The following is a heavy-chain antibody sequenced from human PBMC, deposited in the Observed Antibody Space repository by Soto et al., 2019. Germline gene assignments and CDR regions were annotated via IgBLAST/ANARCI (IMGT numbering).Heavy chain of an antibody. J-gene: IGHJ6*02. Sequence: NPSETLSLTCTVSGGSISSSSYYWGWIRQPPGKGLEWIGHFYYSGSTYYNPSLKSRITINPDTSKNQFSLQLNSVTPEDTAVYYCARTLRYFDWLLSYYYYGMDVWGQGTTVTVSS. D-gene: IGHD3-9*01. CDR1: GGSISSSSYY. CDR3: ARTLRYFDWLLSYYYYGMDV. CDR2: FYYSGST. V-gene: IGHV4-39*01.